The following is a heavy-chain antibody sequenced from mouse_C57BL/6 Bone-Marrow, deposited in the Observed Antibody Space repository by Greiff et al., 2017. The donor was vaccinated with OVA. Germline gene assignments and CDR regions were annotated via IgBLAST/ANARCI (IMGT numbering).Heavy chain of an antibody. CDR2: IHPNSGST. Sequence: FQLQQPGAELVKPGASVKLSCKASGYTFTSYWMHWVKQRPGQGLEWIGMIHPNSGSTNYHEKFKSKATLTVDKSSSTAYMQLSSLTSEDSAVFYCASPKGYYAMDNWGQGTSVTVSS. CDR3: ASPKGYYAMDN. V-gene: IGHV1-64*01. CDR1: GYTFTSYW. J-gene: IGHJ4*01.